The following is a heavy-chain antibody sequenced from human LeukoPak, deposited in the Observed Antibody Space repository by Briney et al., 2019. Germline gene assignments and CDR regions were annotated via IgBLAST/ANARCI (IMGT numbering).Heavy chain of an antibody. CDR2: IKQDGSEK. V-gene: IGHV3-7*01. D-gene: IGHD6-19*01. J-gene: IGHJ4*02. CDR1: GFTFSSYW. CDR3: ARDSSGWYYFDY. Sequence: PGGSLRLSCAAAGFTFSSYWMTWVRQAPGQGLEWVANIKQDGSEKYYVDSVKGRFTISRDNAKNSLYLQMNSLRAEDTAVYYCARDSSGWYYFDYWGQGTLVTVSS.